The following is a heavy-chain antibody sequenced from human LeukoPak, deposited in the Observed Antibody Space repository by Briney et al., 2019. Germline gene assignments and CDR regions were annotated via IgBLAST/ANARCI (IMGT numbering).Heavy chain of an antibody. V-gene: IGHV3-23*01. CDR3: AKVLNKGVAASNPNGNFDY. CDR2: ISGSGGST. Sequence: GGSLRLSCAASGFTFSSYAMSWVRQAPGKGLEWVSAISGSGGSTYYADSVKGRFPISRDNSKNTLYLQMNSLRAEDTAVYYCAKVLNKGVAASNPNGNFDYWGQGTLVTVSS. J-gene: IGHJ4*02. CDR1: GFTFSSYA. D-gene: IGHD6-13*01.